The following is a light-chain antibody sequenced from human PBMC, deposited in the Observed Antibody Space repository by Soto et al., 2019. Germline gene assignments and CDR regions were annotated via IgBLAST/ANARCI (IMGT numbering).Light chain of an antibody. V-gene: IGKV1-12*02. CDR1: QDISKW. J-gene: IGKJ3*01. CDR3: QQANSFPFT. Sequence: IQMTQSPSSVSASVGDRISITCRASQDISKWLVWYQQKPGKAPKLLMYGASTLHRGVPSRFSGSGSGTDFTLTIRSMQPEDFATYYCQQANSFPFTFGPGTKVDI. CDR2: GAS.